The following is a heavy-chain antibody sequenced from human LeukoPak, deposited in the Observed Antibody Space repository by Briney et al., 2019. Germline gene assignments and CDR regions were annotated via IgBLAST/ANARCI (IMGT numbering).Heavy chain of an antibody. Sequence: PSETLSLTCAVYGGSFSGYYWSWIRQPPGKGLEWIGEINHSGSTNYNPSLKSRVTISVDTSKNQFSLKLSSVTAADTAVYYCARDSSSTSCYLGRYYGMDVWGQGTTVTVSS. V-gene: IGHV4-34*01. CDR3: ARDSSSTSCYLGRYYGMDV. CDR1: GGSFSGYY. CDR2: INHSGST. J-gene: IGHJ6*02. D-gene: IGHD2-2*01.